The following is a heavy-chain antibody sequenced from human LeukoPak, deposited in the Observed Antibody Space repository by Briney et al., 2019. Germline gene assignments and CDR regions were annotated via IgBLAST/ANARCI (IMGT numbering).Heavy chain of an antibody. V-gene: IGHV1-69*01. Sequence: ASVKVSCKASGGTFSSYAISWVRQAPGQGLEWMGGIIPIFGTANYAQKFQGRVTITADESTSTAYMELCSLRSEDTAVYYCASSYYDSSGFDYWGQGTLVTVSS. CDR1: GGTFSSYA. J-gene: IGHJ4*02. CDR2: IIPIFGTA. CDR3: ASSYYDSSGFDY. D-gene: IGHD3-22*01.